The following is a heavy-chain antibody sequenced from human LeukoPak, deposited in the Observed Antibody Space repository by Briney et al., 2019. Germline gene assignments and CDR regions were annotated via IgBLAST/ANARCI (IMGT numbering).Heavy chain of an antibody. CDR2: IYTSGST. CDR1: GGSISSGSYY. CDR3: ARHAGAVAGTHTVFDY. D-gene: IGHD6-19*01. J-gene: IGHJ4*02. Sequence: SETLSLACTVSGGSISSGSYYWSWIRQPAGKGLEWIGRIYTSGSTNYHPSLNSRVTISVDTSKNQFSLKLSSVTAADTAVYYCARHAGAVAGTHTVFDYWGQGTLVTVSS. V-gene: IGHV4-61*02.